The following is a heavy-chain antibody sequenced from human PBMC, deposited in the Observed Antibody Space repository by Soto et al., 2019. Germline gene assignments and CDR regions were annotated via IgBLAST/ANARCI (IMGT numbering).Heavy chain of an antibody. CDR1: GYSISSGYY. V-gene: IGHV4-38-2*02. D-gene: IGHD3-3*01. J-gene: IGHJ4*02. CDR2: IYHSGST. CDR3: ARDGYYDFWSGYLPKIDY. Sequence: PSETLSLTCAVSGYSISSGYYWGWIRQPPGKGLEWIGSIYHSGSTYYNPSLKSRVTISVDTSKNQFSLKLSSVTAADTAVYYCARDGYYDFWSGYLPKIDYWGQGTLVTVSS.